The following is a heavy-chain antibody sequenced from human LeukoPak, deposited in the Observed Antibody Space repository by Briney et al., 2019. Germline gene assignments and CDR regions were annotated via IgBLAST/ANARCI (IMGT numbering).Heavy chain of an antibody. Sequence: ASVKVSCKASGYTFSGYYMHWVRQAPGQGLEWMGWINPNSGGTNCAQKFQGRVTMTKDTSISTVYMELSGLRSDDTAIYYCARTYCSSTTCYANFDCWGQGTLVTVSS. V-gene: IGHV1-2*02. CDR3: ARTYCSSTTCYANFDC. J-gene: IGHJ4*02. CDR1: GYTFSGYY. D-gene: IGHD2-2*01. CDR2: INPNSGGT.